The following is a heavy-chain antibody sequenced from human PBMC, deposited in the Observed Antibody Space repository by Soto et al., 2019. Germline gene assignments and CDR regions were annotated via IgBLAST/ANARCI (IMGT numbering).Heavy chain of an antibody. J-gene: IGHJ4*02. CDR3: ASRRDDFWSGYAVYYFDY. V-gene: IGHV1-69*13. D-gene: IGHD3-3*01. Sequence: ASVKVSCKASGGRFRSCSLWWVRQAHGKGLEWMGGIIPIFGTANYAQKFQGRVTITADESTSTAYMELSSLRSEDTAVYYCASRRDDFWSGYAVYYFDYWGQGTLVTVSS. CDR2: IIPIFGTA. CDR1: GGRFRSCS.